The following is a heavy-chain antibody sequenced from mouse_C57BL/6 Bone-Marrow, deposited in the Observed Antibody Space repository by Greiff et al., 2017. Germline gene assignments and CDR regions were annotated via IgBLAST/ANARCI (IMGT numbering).Heavy chain of an antibody. CDR1: GYTFTSYW. CDR3: ARWGYDYHGGFAY. Sequence: QVQLQQPGAELVRPGTSVKLSCKASGYTFTSYWMHWVKQRPGQGLEWIGVIDPSDSYTNYNQKFKGKATLTVDTSSSTAYMQLSSLTSEDSAVYYCARWGYDYHGGFAYWGQGTLVTVSA. V-gene: IGHV1-59*01. J-gene: IGHJ3*01. D-gene: IGHD2-4*01. CDR2: IDPSDSYT.